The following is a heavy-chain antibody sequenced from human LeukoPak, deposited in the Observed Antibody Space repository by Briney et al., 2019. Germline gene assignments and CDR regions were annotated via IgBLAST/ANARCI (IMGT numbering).Heavy chain of an antibody. CDR1: GFTVSSNY. D-gene: IGHD5-12*01. CDR3: VRDSYSGYYYFDS. CDR2: IYSGDST. Sequence: GGSLRLSCAASGFTVSSNYMSWVRQAPGKGLEWVSVIYSGDSTYYADSVKGRFTISRDNAKNSLYLQMNSLRAEDTAVYYCVRDSYSGYYYFDSWGQGTLVTVSS. V-gene: IGHV3-53*01. J-gene: IGHJ4*02.